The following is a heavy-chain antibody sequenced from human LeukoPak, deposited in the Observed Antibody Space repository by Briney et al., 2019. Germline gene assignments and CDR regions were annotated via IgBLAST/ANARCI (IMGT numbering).Heavy chain of an antibody. CDR2: ISSSGSTI. CDR1: GFSFSTHW. CDR3: ARVGDSSGHPSEASYYFDY. D-gene: IGHD3-22*01. V-gene: IGHV3-48*04. J-gene: IGHJ4*02. Sequence: PGGSLRLSCAASGFSFSTHWMTWVRQAPGKGLEWVSYISSSGSTIYYADSVKGRFTISRDNAKNSLYLQMNSLRAEDTAVYYCARVGDSSGHPSEASYYFDYWGQGTLVTVSS.